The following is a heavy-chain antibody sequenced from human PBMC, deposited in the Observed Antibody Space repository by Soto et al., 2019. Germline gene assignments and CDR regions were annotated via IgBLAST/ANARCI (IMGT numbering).Heavy chain of an antibody. J-gene: IGHJ6*02. Sequence: XSVKVSCKGSVYTFSSYGISWVRQAPGQGLEWMGWMSAYNGNTNYAQKLQDRVTMTTDTSTSTAYMELRSLRSDDTAVYYCARPTSIYYYGMDVWGQGATVTVSS. CDR1: VYTFSSYG. V-gene: IGHV1-18*01. CDR3: ARPTSIYYYGMDV. D-gene: IGHD3-16*01. CDR2: MSAYNGNT.